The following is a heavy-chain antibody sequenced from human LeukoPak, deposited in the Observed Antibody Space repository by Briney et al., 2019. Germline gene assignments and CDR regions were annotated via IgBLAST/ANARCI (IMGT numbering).Heavy chain of an antibody. J-gene: IGHJ6*03. CDR1: GGTFSNYA. CDR2: IIPIFGTA. CDR3: ARSIGPIAEYYYYYMDV. V-gene: IGHV1-69*13. D-gene: IGHD6-13*01. Sequence: GASVKVSCKASGGTFSNYAISWVRQAPGQGLEWMGGIIPIFGTANYAQKFQGRVTITADESTSTAYMELSSLRSEDTAVYYCARSIGPIAEYYYYYMDVWGKGTTVTISS.